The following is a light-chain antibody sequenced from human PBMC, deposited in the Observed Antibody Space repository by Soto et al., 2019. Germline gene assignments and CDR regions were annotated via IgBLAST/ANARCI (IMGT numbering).Light chain of an antibody. CDR2: EVN. V-gene: IGLV2-8*01. CDR1: SSDVGGYNY. J-gene: IGLJ1*01. Sequence: QSALTQPPSASGSPGQSVAISCTGTSSDVGGYNYVSWYQQHPGKAPKLMIYEVNKRPSGVPDRFSGSQSGNTASLTVSGLQAEDEADYYCSSYAGSSNVFGTGTKVNRP. CDR3: SSYAGSSNV.